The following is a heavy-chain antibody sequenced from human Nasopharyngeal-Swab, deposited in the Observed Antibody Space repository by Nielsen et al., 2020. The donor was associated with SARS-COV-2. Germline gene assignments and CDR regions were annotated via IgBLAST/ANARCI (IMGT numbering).Heavy chain of an antibody. D-gene: IGHD5-12*01. CDR3: ARLDTTTRALDY. CDR1: GFTVSSNY. CDR2: IYSGGST. J-gene: IGHJ4*02. Sequence: GESLKISCAASGFTVSSNYMSWVRQAPGKGLEWVSVIYSGGSTYYADSVKGRFTISRDNSKNTLYLQMNSLRAEDTAVYYCARLDTTTRALDYWGQGTLVTVSS. V-gene: IGHV3-53*01.